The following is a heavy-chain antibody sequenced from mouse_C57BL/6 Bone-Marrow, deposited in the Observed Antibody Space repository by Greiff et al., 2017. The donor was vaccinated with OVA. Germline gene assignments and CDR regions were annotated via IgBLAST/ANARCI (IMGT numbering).Heavy chain of an antibody. CDR2: IYPGAGDT. J-gene: IGHJ1*03. CDR1: GYAFSSYW. V-gene: IGHV1-80*01. CDR3: ATKRVNPTHYYGSSYCDFDV. D-gene: IGHD1-1*01. Sequence: VQLQQSGAELVKPGASVKISCKASGYAFSSYWMNWVKQRPGKGLEWIGQIYPGAGDTNYNGKFKGKATLTAAKSSRTAYLQLSSLTSEDYAVHCCATKRVNPTHYYGSSYCDFDVWGTGTTVTVSS.